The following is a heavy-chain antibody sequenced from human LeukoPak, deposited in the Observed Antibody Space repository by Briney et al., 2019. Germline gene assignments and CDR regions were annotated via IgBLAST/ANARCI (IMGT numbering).Heavy chain of an antibody. CDR2: IIPIFGTA. D-gene: IGHD3-9*01. CDR3: ARPFDRKALLYYYGMDV. CDR1: GGTFSSYA. V-gene: IGHV1-69*13. J-gene: IGHJ6*02. Sequence: SVTVSCKASGGTFSSYAISWVRQAPGQGLEWMGGIIPIFGTANYAQKFQGRVTITADESTSTAYMELSSLRSEDTAVYYCARPFDRKALLYYYGMDVWGQGTTVTVSS.